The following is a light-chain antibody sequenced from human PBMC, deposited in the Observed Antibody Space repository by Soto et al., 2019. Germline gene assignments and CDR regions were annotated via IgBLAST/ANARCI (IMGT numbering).Light chain of an antibody. J-gene: IGKJ3*01. CDR1: QDISNY. CDR2: DAS. CDR3: QQYDNRSFT. V-gene: IGKV1-33*01. Sequence: DIQMTPSPSSLSASVGARVTITCQASQDISNYLNWYQKKPGKAPKLLIYDASNLETGVPSRFSGSGSGTDFTFTISSLQPEDIATYYCQQYDNRSFTFGPGTKVDIK.